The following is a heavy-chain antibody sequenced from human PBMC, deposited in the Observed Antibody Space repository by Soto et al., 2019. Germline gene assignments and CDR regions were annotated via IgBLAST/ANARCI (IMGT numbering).Heavy chain of an antibody. CDR1: GGSFSVYY. J-gene: IGHJ4*02. CDR2: INHSGST. Sequence: QVQLQQWGAGLLKPSETLSLTCAVYGGSFSVYYWIRIRHPPGKGLEWIWEINHSGSTNYNPSLKRRVTISVDTCKNQFSLKLSSVTDAATAVYYCARAAPRYCSGGSCYSGRDYLDQGTLVTVSS. CDR3: ARAAPRYCSGGSCYSGRDY. V-gene: IGHV4-34*01. D-gene: IGHD2-15*01.